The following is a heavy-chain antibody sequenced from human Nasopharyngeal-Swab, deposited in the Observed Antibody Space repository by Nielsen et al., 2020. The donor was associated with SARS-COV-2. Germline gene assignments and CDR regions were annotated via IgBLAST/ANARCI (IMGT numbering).Heavy chain of an antibody. CDR1: GGSISSGGYY. D-gene: IGHD3-10*01. J-gene: IGHJ6*03. CDR3: ARVHGSGSYWDYYYYTDV. Sequence: SETLSLTCTVSGGSISSGGYYWSWIRQHPGKGLEWIGYIYYSGSTYYNPSLKSRVTISVDTSKNQFSLKLSSVTAADTAVYYCARVHGSGSYWDYYYYTDVWGKGTTVTVSS. V-gene: IGHV4-31*03. CDR2: IYYSGST.